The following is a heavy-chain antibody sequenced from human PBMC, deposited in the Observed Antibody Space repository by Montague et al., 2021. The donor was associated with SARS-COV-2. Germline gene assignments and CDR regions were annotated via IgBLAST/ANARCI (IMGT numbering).Heavy chain of an antibody. CDR1: GGSISSSSYY. CDR2: IYYSGST. CDR3: ARFPTSYYYVSKAAPVTPDAFDI. J-gene: IGHJ3*02. D-gene: IGHD3-22*01. Sequence: SETLSLTCTVSGGSISSSSYYWGWIRQPPGKGLEWIGSIYYSGSTYYNPSPKSRVTISVDTSKNQFSLKLSSVTAADTAVYYCARFPTSYYYVSKAAPVTPDAFDIWGQGTMVTVSS. V-gene: IGHV4-39*01.